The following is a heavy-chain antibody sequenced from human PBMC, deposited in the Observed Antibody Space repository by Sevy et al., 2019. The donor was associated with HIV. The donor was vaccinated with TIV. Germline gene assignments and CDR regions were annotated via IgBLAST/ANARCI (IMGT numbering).Heavy chain of an antibody. J-gene: IGHJ5*02. CDR2: ISPIFGTA. D-gene: IGHD3-22*01. CDR3: ARDADYYDSSGYQGWFDP. V-gene: IGHV1-69*13. CDR1: GGTFSSYA. Sequence: ASVKVSCKASGGTFSSYAISWVRQAPGQGLEWMGGISPIFGTANYAQKFQGRVTITADESTSTAYMELSSPRSEDTAVYYCARDADYYDSSGYQGWFDPWGQGTLVTVSS.